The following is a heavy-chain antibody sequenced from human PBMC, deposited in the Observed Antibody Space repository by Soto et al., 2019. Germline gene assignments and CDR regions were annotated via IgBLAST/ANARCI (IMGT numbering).Heavy chain of an antibody. Sequence: GESLKISLTGVGYSLTSYWIGWVRQMPGKGLEWMGIIYPGDSDTRYSPSFQGQVTISADKSITTAYLQWSSLKASDTAMYYCARGYCTTTICDPWFDHWGQGTLVTVSS. J-gene: IGHJ5*02. CDR2: IYPGDSDT. V-gene: IGHV5-51*01. D-gene: IGHD2-8*01. CDR3: ARGYCTTTICDPWFDH. CDR1: GYSLTSYW.